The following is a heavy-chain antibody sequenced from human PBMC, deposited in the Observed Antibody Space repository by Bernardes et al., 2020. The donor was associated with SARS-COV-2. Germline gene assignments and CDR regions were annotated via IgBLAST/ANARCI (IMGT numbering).Heavy chain of an antibody. V-gene: IGHV3-30*18. D-gene: IGHD6-13*01. CDR1: GFTFSSYG. CDR2: ISYDGSNK. CDR3: AKDSYARVYSSSWLGYYYYGMDV. J-gene: IGHJ6*02. Sequence: GGSLRLSCAASGFTFSSYGMHWVRQAPGKGLERVAVISYDGSNKYYADSVKGRFTISRDNSKNTLYLQMNSLRAEDTAVYYCAKDSYARVYSSSWLGYYYYGMDVWGQGTTVTVSS.